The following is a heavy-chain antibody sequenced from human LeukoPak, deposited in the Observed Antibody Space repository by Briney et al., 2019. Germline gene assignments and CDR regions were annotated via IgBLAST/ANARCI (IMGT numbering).Heavy chain of an antibody. V-gene: IGHV2-70*11. J-gene: IGHJ4*02. CDR1: GFSLSTSGMC. CDR2: IDWDDDK. CDR3: ARISTLGARVDY. D-gene: IGHD3-16*01. Sequence: ESGPALVKPTQTLTLTCTFSGFSLSTSGMCVSWIRQPPGKALEWLARIDWDDDKYYSTSLKTRLTISKDTSKNQVVLTMTNMDPVGTATYYCARISTLGARVDYWGQGTLVTVSS.